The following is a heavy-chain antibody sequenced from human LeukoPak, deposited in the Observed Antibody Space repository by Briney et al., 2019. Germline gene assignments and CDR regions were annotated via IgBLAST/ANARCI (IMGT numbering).Heavy chain of an antibody. CDR3: ARARFLEWLLPSYYGMDV. D-gene: IGHD3-3*01. V-gene: IGHV1-2*02. CDR2: INPNSGGT. J-gene: IGHJ6*02. Sequence: ASVKVSCKASGYTFTGYYMHWVRQAPGQGFEWMGWINPNSGGTNYAQKFQGRVTMTRDTSISTAYMELSRLRSDDTAVYYCARARFLEWLLPSYYGMDVWGQGTTVTVSS. CDR1: GYTFTGYY.